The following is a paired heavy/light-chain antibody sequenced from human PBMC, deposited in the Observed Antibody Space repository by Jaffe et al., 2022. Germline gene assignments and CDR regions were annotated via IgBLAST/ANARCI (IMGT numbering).Light chain of an antibody. J-gene: IGLJ3*02. CDR2: EVS. CDR3: SSYTSSSTWV. Sequence: QSALTQPASVSGSPGQSITISCTGTSSDVGGYNYVSWYQQNPGKAPKVMIYEVSNRPSGVSNRFSGSKSGNTASLTISGLQAEDEADYYCSSYTSSSTWVFGGGTKLTVL. CDR1: SSDVGGYNY. V-gene: IGLV2-14*01.
Heavy chain of an antibody. CDR2: FHTSGTT. J-gene: IGHJ3*01. V-gene: IGHV4-61*02. CDR1: GASISSGTYY. D-gene: IGHD3-16*01. Sequence: QVQLQESGPGLVKPSQTLSLTCTVSGASISSGTYYWTWIRQPAGKGLEWIGRFHTSGTTNYNPSLKSRVTISVDTSKNQFSLKLSSVTAADTAVYYCARALPGGVMLSAAFDVWGQGTMVTVSS. CDR3: ARALPGGVMLSAAFDV.